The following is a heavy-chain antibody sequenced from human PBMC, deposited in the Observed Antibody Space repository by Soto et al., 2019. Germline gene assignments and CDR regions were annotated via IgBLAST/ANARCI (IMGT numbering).Heavy chain of an antibody. D-gene: IGHD5-12*01. CDR1: GGSISSYY. CDR2: IYYSGST. J-gene: IGHJ6*03. V-gene: IGHV4-59*01. Sequence: SETLSLTCTVSGGSISSYYWSWIRHPPGKGLEWIGYIYYSGSTNYNPSLKSRVTVSVDTSKNQFSLKLSSVTAADTAVYYCVRVATTTSYYYYYYCMDVWGKGTTVTVSS. CDR3: VRVATTTSYYYYYYCMDV.